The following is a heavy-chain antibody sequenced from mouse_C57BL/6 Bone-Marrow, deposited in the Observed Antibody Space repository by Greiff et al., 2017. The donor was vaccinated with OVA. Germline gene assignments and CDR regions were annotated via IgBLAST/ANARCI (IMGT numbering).Heavy chain of an antibody. V-gene: IGHV14-4*01. CDR2: IDPENGDT. Sequence: VQLQQSGAELVRPGASVKLSCTASGFTIKDDYMHWVKQRPEQGLEWIGWIDPENGDTEYASKFQGKATITADTSSNTAYLQLSSLTSEDTAVYYCTRYGPFAYWGQGTLVTVSA. J-gene: IGHJ3*01. D-gene: IGHD1-1*02. CDR1: GFTIKDDY. CDR3: TRYGPFAY.